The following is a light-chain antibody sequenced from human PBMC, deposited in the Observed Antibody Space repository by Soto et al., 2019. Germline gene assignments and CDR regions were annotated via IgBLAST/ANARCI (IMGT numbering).Light chain of an antibody. J-gene: IGKJ1*01. Sequence: ENVLTQSPGTLSLSPGERATLSCRASQTVRSNYLAWYQQKPGQAPRLLIYEASSRATGIPDRFSGSGSGTDFTLIINRLEPEDFAVYFCQQYGSSPRTFGQGSKVEIK. CDR2: EAS. CDR1: QTVRSNY. V-gene: IGKV3-20*01. CDR3: QQYGSSPRT.